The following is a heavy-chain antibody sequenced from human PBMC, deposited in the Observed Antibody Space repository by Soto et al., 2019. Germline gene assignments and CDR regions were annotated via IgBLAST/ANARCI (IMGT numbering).Heavy chain of an antibody. V-gene: IGHV3-30-3*01. Sequence: PVGSQRLSYAASGFNFSNYSLHWVRPAPGKGLEWVAVISYDGSNKYYADSVKGRFTISRDNSKNTLYLQMNSLRAEDTAVYYCARQAAAGLYLDNWGQGTLVTVSS. CDR1: GFNFSNYS. D-gene: IGHD6-13*01. J-gene: IGHJ4*02. CDR3: ARQAAAGLYLDN. CDR2: ISYDGSNK.